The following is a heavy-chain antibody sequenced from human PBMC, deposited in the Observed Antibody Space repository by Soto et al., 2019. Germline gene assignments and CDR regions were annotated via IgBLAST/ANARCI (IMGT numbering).Heavy chain of an antibody. CDR1: GGSINNHY. D-gene: IGHD4-17*01. CDR2: IYYTGST. CDR3: TRYGADYYYYMDV. J-gene: IGHJ6*03. Sequence: SENLSLTCTVSGGSINNHYCSWIRQPPGKGLEWIGYIYYTGSTNYNPSLKSRVTMSVDTSKNQVSLNLTSLTAADTAIYYCTRYGADYYYYMDVWGKGTTVTVSS. V-gene: IGHV4-59*11.